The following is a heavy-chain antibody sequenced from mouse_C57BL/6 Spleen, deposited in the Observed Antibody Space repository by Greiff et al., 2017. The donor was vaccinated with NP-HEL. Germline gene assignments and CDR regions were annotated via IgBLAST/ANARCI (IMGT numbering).Heavy chain of an antibody. CDR1: GFSLTSYG. CDR2: IWRGGST. Sequence: VKVVESGPGLVQPSQSLSITCTVSGFSLTSYGVHWVRQSPGKGLEWLGVIWRGGSTDYNAAFMSRLSITKDNSKSQVFFKMNSLQADDTAIYYCAKNGYDRYFDVWGTGTTVTVSS. V-gene: IGHV2-5*01. CDR3: AKNGYDRYFDV. D-gene: IGHD2-2*01. J-gene: IGHJ1*03.